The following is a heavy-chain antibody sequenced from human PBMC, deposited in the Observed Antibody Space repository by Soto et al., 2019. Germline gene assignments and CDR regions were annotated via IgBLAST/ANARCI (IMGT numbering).Heavy chain of an antibody. CDR3: AKGPDYGDYVLPFDY. CDR2: ISGSGGST. Sequence: GGSLRLSCAASGFTFSSYAMSWFRQAPGKGLEWVSAISGSGGSTYYADSVKGRFTISRDNSKNTLYLQMNSLRAEDTAVYYCAKGPDYGDYVLPFDYWGQGTLVTVSS. V-gene: IGHV3-23*01. J-gene: IGHJ4*02. CDR1: GFTFSSYA. D-gene: IGHD4-17*01.